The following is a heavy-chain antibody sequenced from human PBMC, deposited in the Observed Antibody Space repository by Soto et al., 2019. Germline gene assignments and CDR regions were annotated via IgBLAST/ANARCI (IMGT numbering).Heavy chain of an antibody. D-gene: IGHD3-10*01. Sequence: PGGFLRVSCAAAGLSFRSYAMSGVRQAPGKGLEWVSAISGSGGSTYYADSVKGRFTISRDNSKNTLYLQMNSLRAEDTAVYYCAKDLPHANGPVDYWGQGTLVTVSS. CDR3: AKDLPHANGPVDY. CDR1: GLSFRSYA. V-gene: IGHV3-23*01. J-gene: IGHJ4*02. CDR2: ISGSGGST.